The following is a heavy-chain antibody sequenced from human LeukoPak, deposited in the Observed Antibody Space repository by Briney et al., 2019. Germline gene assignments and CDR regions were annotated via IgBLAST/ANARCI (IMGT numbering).Heavy chain of an antibody. CDR1: GYTFTSYA. V-gene: IGHV1-2*02. D-gene: IGHD2-15*01. CDR3: ASSNLGYCSGGSCPQIDY. J-gene: IGHJ4*02. Sequence: GASVKVSCKASGYTFTSYAIHWVRQAPGQGLEWMGWITPSGGTNYPQKFQGRVTMTRDTSISTAYMELSRLRSDDTAVYYCASSNLGYCSGGSCPQIDYWGQGTLVTVSS. CDR2: ITPSGGT.